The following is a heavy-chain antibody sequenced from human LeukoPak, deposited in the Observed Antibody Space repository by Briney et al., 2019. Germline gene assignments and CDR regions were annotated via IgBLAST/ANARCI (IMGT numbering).Heavy chain of an antibody. CDR1: GFTFSSYG. J-gene: IGHJ4*02. CDR2: IRYDGSYK. D-gene: IGHD3-22*01. CDR3: AKVMDDCSGYGDFDY. V-gene: IGHV3-30*02. Sequence: PGGSLRLSCAASGFTFSSYGMHWVRQAPGKGLEWVAFIRYDGSYKYYADSVKGRFTISRDNSKNTLYLQMNSLRAEETAVYYCAKVMDDCSGYGDFDYWGQGTLVTVSS.